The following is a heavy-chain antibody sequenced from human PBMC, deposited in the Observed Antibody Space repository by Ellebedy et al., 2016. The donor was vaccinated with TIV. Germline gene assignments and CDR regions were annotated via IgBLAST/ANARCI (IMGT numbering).Heavy chain of an antibody. Sequence: PGGSLRLSCVASGFTFSSYAITWVRQAPGKGLEWVSVIYSGGSTYYADSVKGRFTISRDNSKNTVYLQMNSLRAEDTAVYYCARGVLSGYWGQGTLVTVSS. J-gene: IGHJ4*02. CDR1: GFTFSSYA. V-gene: IGHV3-53*01. D-gene: IGHD2/OR15-2a*01. CDR3: ARGVLSGY. CDR2: IYSGGST.